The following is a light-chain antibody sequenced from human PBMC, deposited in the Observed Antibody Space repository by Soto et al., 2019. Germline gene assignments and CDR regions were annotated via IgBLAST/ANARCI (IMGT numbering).Light chain of an antibody. CDR1: TRDIAGYNY. J-gene: IGLJ1*01. CDR3: CSYAGSSTHYV. CDR2: QVT. V-gene: IGLV2-14*01. Sequence: QSVLTQPASVSGSLGQSITISCTGTTRDIAGYNYISWYQQLPGKAPKLMIYQVTIRPSGISNRFSGSKSGNTASLTISGLQAEDEADYYCCSYAGSSTHYVFGTGTKLTVL.